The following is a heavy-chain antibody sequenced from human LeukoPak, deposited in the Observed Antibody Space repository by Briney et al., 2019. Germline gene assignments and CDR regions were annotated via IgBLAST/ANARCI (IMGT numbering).Heavy chain of an antibody. J-gene: IGHJ4*02. Sequence: PGGSERLSCAASGFTFSSYGMHWVRQAPGKGLEWVAVISYDGSNKYYADSVKGRFTISRDNSKNTLYLQMNSLRAEDTAVYYCAKDFYDYDILTGLLDYWGQGTLATVSS. D-gene: IGHD3-9*01. CDR1: GFTFSSYG. CDR2: ISYDGSNK. V-gene: IGHV3-30*18. CDR3: AKDFYDYDILTGLLDY.